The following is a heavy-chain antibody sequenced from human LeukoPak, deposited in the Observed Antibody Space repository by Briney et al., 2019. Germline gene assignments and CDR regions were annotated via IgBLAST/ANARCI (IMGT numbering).Heavy chain of an antibody. Sequence: ASVKVSCKASGYTFTGYYMHWVRQAPGQGLEWMGWISAYNGNTNYAQKLQGRVTMTTDTSTSTAYMELRSLRSGDTAVYYCARDLRVPLEDFWSGYYQYYFDYWGQGTLVTVSS. V-gene: IGHV1-18*04. D-gene: IGHD3-3*01. J-gene: IGHJ4*02. CDR2: ISAYNGNT. CDR1: GYTFTGYY. CDR3: ARDLRVPLEDFWSGYYQYYFDY.